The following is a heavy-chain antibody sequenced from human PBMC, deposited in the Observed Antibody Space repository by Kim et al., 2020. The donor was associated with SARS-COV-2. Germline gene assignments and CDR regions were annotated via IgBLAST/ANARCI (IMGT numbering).Heavy chain of an antibody. CDR1: GFTFSSYG. V-gene: IGHV3-30*18. D-gene: IGHD4-17*01. CDR3: AKGPTTVVTPEDDY. J-gene: IGHJ4*02. Sequence: GGSLRLSCAASGFTFSSYGMHWVRQAPGKGLEWVEVISYDGSNKYYADSVKGRFTISRDNSKNTLYLQMNSLRAEDTAVYYCAKGPTTVVTPEDDYWGQGTLVTVSS. CDR2: ISYDGSNK.